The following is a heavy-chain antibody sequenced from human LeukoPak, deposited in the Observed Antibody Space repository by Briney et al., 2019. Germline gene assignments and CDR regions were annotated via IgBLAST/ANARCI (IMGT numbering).Heavy chain of an antibody. D-gene: IGHD3-16*01. J-gene: IGHJ6*03. CDR2: INPKSGGT. CDR3: ARVSVGGYYMDV. CDR1: GYTFTGFY. Sequence: ASVKFSCKASGYTFTGFYMHWVREAPGQGLEWMGWINPKSGGTNYAQKFQGRVTMTRDTSISTAYMELSRLRSDDTAVYYCARVSVGGYYMDVWGKGTTVTISS. V-gene: IGHV1-2*02.